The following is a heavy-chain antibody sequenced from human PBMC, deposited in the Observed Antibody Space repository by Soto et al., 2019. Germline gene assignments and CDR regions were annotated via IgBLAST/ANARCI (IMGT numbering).Heavy chain of an antibody. CDR2: IIGGDGDK. J-gene: IGHJ6*02. CDR3: ATAVRGVISFYYGMDV. CDR1: GFTVRTFT. Sequence: WGSLRTSCAASGFTVRTFTMNWVRQAPGKGLEWVSGIIGGDGDKFYSDSVKGRFTISRDNSKDMLFLQMSSLRSEDTAVYYCATAVRGVISFYYGMDVWGQGTTVTVSS. V-gene: IGHV3-23*01. D-gene: IGHD3-10*01.